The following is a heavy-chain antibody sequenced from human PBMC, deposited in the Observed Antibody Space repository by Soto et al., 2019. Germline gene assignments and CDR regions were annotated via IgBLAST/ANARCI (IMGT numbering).Heavy chain of an antibody. CDR1: GVSITNSNW. Sequence: QVQLQESGPGLVKPSGTLSLTCAVAGVSITNSNWWSWVRQPPGKGLEWIGEIHHSGSTHYSPSLQCRVNMSLEKSRTELAMAVPSVTAADTAVYFCARGGEKYYGWGRGRFDPWGQGTLVTVS. CDR3: ARGGEKYYGWGRGRFDP. V-gene: IGHV4-4*02. J-gene: IGHJ5*02. D-gene: IGHD3-10*01. CDR2: IHHSGST.